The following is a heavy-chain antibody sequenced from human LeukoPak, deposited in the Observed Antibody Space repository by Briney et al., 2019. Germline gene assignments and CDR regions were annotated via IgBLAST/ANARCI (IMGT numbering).Heavy chain of an antibody. CDR1: GGSISSSSYY. CDR3: ATYLYSGSYDFDY. Sequence: SETLSLTCTVSGGSISSSSYYWGWIRQPPGKGLEWIGSIYYSGSTYYNPSLKSRVTISVDTSKNQFSLKLSSVTAADTAVYYCATYLYSGSYDFDYWGQGTLVTVSS. D-gene: IGHD1-26*01. CDR2: IYYSGST. V-gene: IGHV4-39*01. J-gene: IGHJ4*02.